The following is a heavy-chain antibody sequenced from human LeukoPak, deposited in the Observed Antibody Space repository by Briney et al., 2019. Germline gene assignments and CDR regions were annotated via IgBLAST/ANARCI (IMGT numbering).Heavy chain of an antibody. Sequence: GGSLRLSCAASGFTFSDYNMNWVRQAPGKGLEWVSYITNGGSTIHHADSVKGRFAISRDNAKKTLYLQMNSLRAEDTAVYYCARQYYDFWSGYFDYWGQGTLVTVSS. D-gene: IGHD3-3*01. CDR1: GFTFSDYN. V-gene: IGHV3-11*01. J-gene: IGHJ4*02. CDR3: ARQYYDFWSGYFDY. CDR2: ITNGGSTI.